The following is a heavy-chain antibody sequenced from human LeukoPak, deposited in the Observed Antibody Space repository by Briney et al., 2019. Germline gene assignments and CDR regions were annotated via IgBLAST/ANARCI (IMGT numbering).Heavy chain of an antibody. CDR1: GGSISSYY. CDR2: IYHSGST. D-gene: IGHD2-21*02. V-gene: IGHV4-39*07. Sequence: SETLSLTCTVSGGSISSYYWGWIRQPPGKGLEWIGSIYHSGSTYYNPSLKSRVTISVDTSKNQFSLKLSSVTAADTAVYYCASKRAYCGGDCYVNFQHWGQGTLVTVSS. CDR3: ASKRAYCGGDCYVNFQH. J-gene: IGHJ1*01.